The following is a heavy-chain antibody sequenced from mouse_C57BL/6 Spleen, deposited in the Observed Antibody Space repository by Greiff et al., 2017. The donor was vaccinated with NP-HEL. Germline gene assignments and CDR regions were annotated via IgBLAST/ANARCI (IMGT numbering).Heavy chain of an antibody. Sequence: QVQLQQPGAELVKPGASVKLSCKASGYTFTSYWMQWVKQRPGQGLEWIGEIDPSDSYTNYNQKFKGKATLTVDTSSSTAYMQRSSLTSEDAAVYYCARPFYGNYVDYWGQGTTLTVSS. D-gene: IGHD2-10*01. CDR2: IDPSDSYT. CDR1: GYTFTSYW. V-gene: IGHV1-50*01. J-gene: IGHJ2*01. CDR3: ARPFYGNYVDY.